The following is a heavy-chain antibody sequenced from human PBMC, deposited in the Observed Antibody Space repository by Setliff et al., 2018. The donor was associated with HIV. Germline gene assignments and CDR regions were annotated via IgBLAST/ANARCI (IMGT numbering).Heavy chain of an antibody. V-gene: IGHV4-39*07. CDR2: INHSGSA. CDR3: ARANFWSGYYGY. J-gene: IGHJ4*02. CDR1: SGSISSGYYY. Sequence: SETLSLTCTVSSGSISSGYYYWTWIRQPPGKGLEWIGEINHSGSANYNPSLKSRVTMSVDTSKNQFSLKLSSVTAADTAVYYCARANFWSGYYGYWGQGTLVTVSS. D-gene: IGHD3-3*01.